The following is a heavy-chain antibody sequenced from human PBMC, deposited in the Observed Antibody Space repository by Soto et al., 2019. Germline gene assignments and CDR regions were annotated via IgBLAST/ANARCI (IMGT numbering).Heavy chain of an antibody. D-gene: IGHD4-17*01. CDR2: IYYNGNT. CDR3: AAPTTVTSKSDY. CDR1: GGSIGSSSYF. V-gene: IGHV4-39*01. Sequence: SETLSLTCTVSGGSIGSSSYFWAWIRQPPGKGLEWIATIYYNGNTYYNPSLKSRVTISLDTSKSQFSLQLSSVTAADTAVYYCAAPTTVTSKSDYWGQGTLVTVSS. J-gene: IGHJ4*02.